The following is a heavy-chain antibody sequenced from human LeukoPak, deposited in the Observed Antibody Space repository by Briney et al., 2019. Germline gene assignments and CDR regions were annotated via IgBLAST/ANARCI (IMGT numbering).Heavy chain of an antibody. Sequence: GASVKVSCKASGYTFTSYGISWVRQAPGQGLEWMGGIIPIFGTANYAQKFQGRVTITADESTSTAYMELSSLRSEDTAVYYCARTHDYGDYDTFSNAFDIWGQGTMVTVSS. CDR1: GYTFTSYG. D-gene: IGHD4-17*01. V-gene: IGHV1-69*13. CDR2: IIPIFGTA. CDR3: ARTHDYGDYDTFSNAFDI. J-gene: IGHJ3*02.